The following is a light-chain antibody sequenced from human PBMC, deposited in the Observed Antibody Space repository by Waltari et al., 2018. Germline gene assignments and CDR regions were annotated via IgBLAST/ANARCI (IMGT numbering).Light chain of an antibody. CDR1: QGISSY. CDR3: QQLNSYPRT. Sequence: DIQLTQSPSFLSASVGDRVTITCRASQGISSYLACYQQKPGKAPKLLFYSASTLQSGVPSRFSGSGSGTEFTLTISSLQPEDFATYYCQQLNSYPRTFGQGTKVEIK. V-gene: IGKV1-9*01. J-gene: IGKJ1*01. CDR2: SAS.